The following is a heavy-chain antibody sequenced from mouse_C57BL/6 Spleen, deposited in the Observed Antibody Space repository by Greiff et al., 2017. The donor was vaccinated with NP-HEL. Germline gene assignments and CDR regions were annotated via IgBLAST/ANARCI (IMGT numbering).Heavy chain of an antibody. J-gene: IGHJ2*01. Sequence: QVHVKQSGPGLVQPSQSLSITCTVSGFSLTSYGVHWVRQSPGKGLEWLGVIWRGGSTDYNAAFMSRLSITKDNSKSQVFFKMNSLQADDTAIYYCAKNGYYGSSYYYFDYWGQGTTLTVSS. D-gene: IGHD1-1*01. CDR1: GFSLTSYG. CDR2: IWRGGST. CDR3: AKNGYYGSSYYYFDY. V-gene: IGHV2-5*01.